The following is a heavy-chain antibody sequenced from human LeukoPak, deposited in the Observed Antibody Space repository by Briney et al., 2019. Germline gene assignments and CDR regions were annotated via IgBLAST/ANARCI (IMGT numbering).Heavy chain of an antibody. D-gene: IGHD6-19*01. Sequence: GESLKISCKGSGYSFTTYWINWVRQMPGKGLEWVGIIFPGDSDTRYSPSFHGQVSISADRSISTAYLQWSGLKASDTAIYYCARFSAYYNGMDVWGQGTTVTVSS. CDR3: ARFSAYYNGMDV. V-gene: IGHV5-51*01. CDR2: IFPGDSDT. CDR1: GYSFTTYW. J-gene: IGHJ6*02.